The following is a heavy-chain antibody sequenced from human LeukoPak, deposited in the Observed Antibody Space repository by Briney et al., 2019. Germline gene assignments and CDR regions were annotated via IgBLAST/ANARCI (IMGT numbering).Heavy chain of an antibody. D-gene: IGHD3-9*01. CDR2: ISWNSGSI. J-gene: IGHJ4*02. CDR3: AKVSDDILTGYYTS. V-gene: IGHV3-9*01. CDR1: GFTFDDYA. Sequence: GGSLRLSCAASGFTFDDYAMHWVRQAPGKGLEWVSGISWNSGSIGYADSVKGRFTISRDNAKNSLYLQMNSLRAEDTALYYCAKVSDDILTGYYTSWGQGTLVTVSS.